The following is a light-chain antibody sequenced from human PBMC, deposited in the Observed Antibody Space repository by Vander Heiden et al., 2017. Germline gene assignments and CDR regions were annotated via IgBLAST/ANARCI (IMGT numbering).Light chain of an antibody. CDR3: QAWDSSTVV. J-gene: IGLJ2*01. CDR2: QDS. Sequence: SCALTQPRPVAVYPGPTASITCSGDKLGDKYACWYQQKPGQSPVLVIYQDSKRPSGIPERFSGANSGNTATLTVSGTQAMDEADYYCQAWDSSTVVFGGGTKLTVL. CDR1: KLGDKY. V-gene: IGLV3-1*01.